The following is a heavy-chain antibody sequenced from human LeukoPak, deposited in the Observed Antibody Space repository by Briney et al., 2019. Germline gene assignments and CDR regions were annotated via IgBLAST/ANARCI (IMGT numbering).Heavy chain of an antibody. J-gene: IGHJ4*02. Sequence: GGSLRLSCAASGFTFSSYSMNWVRQAPGKGLEWVSSISSSSSYIYYADSVKGRFTISRDNAKNSLYLQMNSLRAEDTAVYYCARANPSTQTPDYWGQGTLVTVSS. CDR3: ARANPSTQTPDY. CDR2: ISSSSSYI. D-gene: IGHD1-14*01. V-gene: IGHV3-21*01. CDR1: GFTFSSYS.